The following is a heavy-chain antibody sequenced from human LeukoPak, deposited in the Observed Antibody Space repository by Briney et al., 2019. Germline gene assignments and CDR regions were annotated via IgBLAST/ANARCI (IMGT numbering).Heavy chain of an antibody. CDR1: GFSFSNYA. V-gene: IGHV3-23*01. J-gene: IGHJ4*02. CDR3: AKRDYCDSSGYSPLFDN. D-gene: IGHD3-22*01. CDR2: LSGNGERT. Sequence: PGGSLRLSCAASGFSFSNYAMSWVRQAPGKGLEWVSGLSGNGERTHYADSVKGRSTISRDNSKNTLYLQMNSLRAEDTALYFCAKRDYCDSSGYSPLFDNWGQGILVTVSS.